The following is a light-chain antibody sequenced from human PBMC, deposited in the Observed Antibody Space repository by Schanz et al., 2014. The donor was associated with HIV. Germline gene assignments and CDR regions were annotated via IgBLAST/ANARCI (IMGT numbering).Light chain of an antibody. CDR1: SSDVGHYDY. V-gene: IGLV2-8*01. Sequence: QSALTQPPSASGSRGQSVTISCTGTSSDVGHYDYVSWYQQHPGKAPKLMIYEVSKRPSGVPDRFSGSKSGNTASLTVSGLQAEDEADYYCQSYDSTLTLYVFGTGTKLTVL. J-gene: IGLJ1*01. CDR3: QSYDSTLTLYV. CDR2: EVS.